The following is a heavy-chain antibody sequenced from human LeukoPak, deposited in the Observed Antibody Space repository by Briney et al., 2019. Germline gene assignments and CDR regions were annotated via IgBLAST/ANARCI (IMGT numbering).Heavy chain of an antibody. CDR3: ARQRSSSWYDNDY. J-gene: IGHJ4*02. D-gene: IGHD6-13*01. CDR1: GYSFTSYR. CDR2: IYPGDSDT. V-gene: IGHV5-51*01. Sequence: GESLKISCKGSGYSFTSYRIGWVRQMPGKGLEWMGIIYPGDSDTRYSPSSQGQVTISADKSISTAYLQWSSLKASDTAMYYCARQRSSSWYDNDYWGQGTLVTVSS.